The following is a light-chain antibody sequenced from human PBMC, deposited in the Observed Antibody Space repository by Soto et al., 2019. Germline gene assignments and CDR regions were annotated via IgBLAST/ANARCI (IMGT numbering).Light chain of an antibody. Sequence: VLTQSPGTLSLSPGGRATLSCRASQNINNNYLAWYQHKPGQAPRLLIYDASNRATGIPARFSGSGSGTDFTLTISRLGPEDFAVYYCQQYGSSWTFGQGTKVDIK. CDR3: QQYGSSWT. V-gene: IGKV3-20*01. CDR2: DAS. CDR1: QNINNNY. J-gene: IGKJ1*01.